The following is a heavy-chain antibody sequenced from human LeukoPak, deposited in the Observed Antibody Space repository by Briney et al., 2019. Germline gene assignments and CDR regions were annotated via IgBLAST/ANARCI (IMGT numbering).Heavy chain of an antibody. CDR1: EFTFSSYN. CDR3: ARDSLYSSGWSDAFDI. CDR2: ISSSSTYI. Sequence: GGSLRLSCAASEFTFSSYNMNWVRQAPGKGLEWVSSISSSSTYIYYADSVKGRFTVSRDNAKNSLYLQMNSLRAEDTAVYYCARDSLYSSGWSDAFDIWGQGTMVAVSS. D-gene: IGHD6-19*01. J-gene: IGHJ3*02. V-gene: IGHV3-21*04.